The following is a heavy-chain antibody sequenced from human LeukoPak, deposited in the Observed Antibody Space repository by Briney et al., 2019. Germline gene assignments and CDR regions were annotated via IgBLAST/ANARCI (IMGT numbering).Heavy chain of an antibody. CDR1: GFPFSSYW. D-gene: IGHD1-26*01. CDR2: IKQDGREI. J-gene: IGHJ6*03. Sequence: GGSLRLSCAASGFPFSSYWMSWVRQAPGKGLEWVANIKQDGREIYYVDSVKGRFTISRDNAKNSLYLQMNSLRAEDTAVYYCARELIVGATWHYYYYMDVWGKGTTVTVSS. V-gene: IGHV3-7*01. CDR3: ARELIVGATWHYYYYMDV.